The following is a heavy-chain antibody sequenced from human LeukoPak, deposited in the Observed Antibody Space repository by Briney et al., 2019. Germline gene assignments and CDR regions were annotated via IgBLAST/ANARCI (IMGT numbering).Heavy chain of an antibody. V-gene: IGHV4-31*03. CDR3: ARDWATVTELDY. CDR1: GGSISTGGYY. Sequence: PWETLSLTCTVSGGSISTGGYYWSWIRQHPGKGLDWIGYIYYSGSTYYNPSLQSRVTISVDTSKNQFSLKLSSVTAADTAVYYCARDWATVTELDYWGQGNLVTVSS. J-gene: IGHJ4*02. CDR2: IYYSGST. D-gene: IGHD4-17*01.